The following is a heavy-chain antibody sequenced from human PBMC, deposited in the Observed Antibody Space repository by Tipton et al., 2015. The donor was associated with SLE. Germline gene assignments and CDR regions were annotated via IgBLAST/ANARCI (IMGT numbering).Heavy chain of an antibody. CDR2: IYYSGST. CDR3: ARENWNSRGLDY. CDR1: GGSISSGDCY. D-gene: IGHD1-7*01. V-gene: IGHV4-30-4*08. J-gene: IGHJ4*02. Sequence: TLSLTCTVSGGSISSGDCYWSWIRQPPGKGLEWIGYIYYSGSTYYNPSLKSRVTISVDTSKNQFSLKLSSVTAADTAVYYCARENWNSRGLDYWGQGTLVTVSS.